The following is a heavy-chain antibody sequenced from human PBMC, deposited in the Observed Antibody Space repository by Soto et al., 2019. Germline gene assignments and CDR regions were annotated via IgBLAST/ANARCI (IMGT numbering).Heavy chain of an antibody. Sequence: GESLKISCKGSGYSFTSYWISWVRQMPGKGLEWMGRIDPSDSYTNYSPSFQGHVTISADKSISTAYLQWSSLKASDTAMYYCARSPLPSIYYDSSGYYYYYGMDVWGQGTTVTVS. J-gene: IGHJ6*02. D-gene: IGHD3-22*01. CDR3: ARSPLPSIYYDSSGYYYYYGMDV. V-gene: IGHV5-10-1*01. CDR2: IDPSDSYT. CDR1: GYSFTSYW.